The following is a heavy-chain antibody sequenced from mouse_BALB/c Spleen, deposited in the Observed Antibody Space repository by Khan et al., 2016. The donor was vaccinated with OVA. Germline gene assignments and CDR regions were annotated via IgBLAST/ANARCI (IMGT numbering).Heavy chain of an antibody. J-gene: IGHJ3*01. D-gene: IGHD2-1*01. CDR2: INPGSGNT. CDR1: GYAFTDYL. CDR3: ARGGYGTLAY. V-gene: IGHV1-54*01. Sequence: QVQLKESGAELVRPGTSVKVSCKASGYAFTDYLIEWVEQRPGQGLEWIGVINPGSGNTNYNEKSKGKATLTADKSSSTAYMQLSSLTSDDSAVYFCARGGYGTLAYWGQGTPVTVSA.